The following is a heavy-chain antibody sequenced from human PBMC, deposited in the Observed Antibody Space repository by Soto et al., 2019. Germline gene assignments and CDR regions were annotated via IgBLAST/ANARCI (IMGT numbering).Heavy chain of an antibody. J-gene: IGHJ4*02. CDR3: ARAGFSYGHLLF. CDR2: VFYSGAT. V-gene: IGHV4-30-4*01. Sequence: KPSETLSLTCNVSGGPIKTGDYYWSWIRQPPGKGLEWIGYVFYSGATNYSPSLKSRAAISMDTSKNQFSLSLTSVTAADTAVYYCARAGFSYGHLLFWGQGIRVTVSS. CDR1: GGPIKTGDYY. D-gene: IGHD3-10*01.